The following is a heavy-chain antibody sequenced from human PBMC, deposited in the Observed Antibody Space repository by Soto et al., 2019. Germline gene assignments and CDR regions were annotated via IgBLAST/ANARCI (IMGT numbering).Heavy chain of an antibody. D-gene: IGHD3-9*01. CDR2: VYYTGST. Sequence: PSETLSLTCTVSVGSISNFYWSWIRQPPGKGLEWIGYVYYTGSTSYSPSLKRRVTFSADSSRGQFSLRLNSVTAADTAVYYCARTVLGPDLLADSFVDYYYYMDVWSQGTTVTVSS. CDR1: VGSISNFY. CDR3: ARTVLGPDLLADSFVDYYYYMDV. J-gene: IGHJ6*03. V-gene: IGHV4-59*08.